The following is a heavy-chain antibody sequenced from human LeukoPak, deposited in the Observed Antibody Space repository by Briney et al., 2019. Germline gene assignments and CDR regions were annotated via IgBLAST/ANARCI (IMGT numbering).Heavy chain of an antibody. CDR1: GFTFSSYG. CDR2: IRYDGSNK. D-gene: IGHD3-10*01. CDR3: ANSDLSYRVKDYYYYMDV. J-gene: IGHJ6*03. V-gene: IGHV3-30*02. Sequence: PGGSLRLSCAASGFTFSSYGMHWVRQAPGKGLEWVAFIRYDGSNKYYADSVKGRFTISRDNSKNTLYLQMNSLRAEDTAVYYCANSDLSYRVKDYYYYMDVWGKGTTVTVSS.